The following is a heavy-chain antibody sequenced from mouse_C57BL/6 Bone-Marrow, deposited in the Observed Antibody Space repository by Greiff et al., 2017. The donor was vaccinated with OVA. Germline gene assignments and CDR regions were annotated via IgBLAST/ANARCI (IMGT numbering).Heavy chain of an antibody. V-gene: IGHV10-1*01. CDR2: IRSKSNNYAT. Sequence: EVKVVESGGGLVQPKGSLKLSCAASGFSFNTYAMNWVRQAPGKGLEWVARIRSKSNNYATYYADSVKDRFTISRDDSESMLYLQMNNLKTEDTAMYYCVRHARLGQWYFDVWGTGTTVTVSS. CDR3: VRHARLGQWYFDV. CDR1: GFSFNTYA. D-gene: IGHD4-1*01. J-gene: IGHJ1*03.